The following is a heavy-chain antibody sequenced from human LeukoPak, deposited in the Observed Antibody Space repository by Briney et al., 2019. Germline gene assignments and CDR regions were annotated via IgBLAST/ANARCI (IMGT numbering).Heavy chain of an antibody. D-gene: IGHD6-13*01. V-gene: IGHV4-59*01. CDR3: ARDRGDHAAAAGCNWFDP. CDR1: GGSISSYY. CDR2: LYYSGST. J-gene: IGHJ5*02. Sequence: SETLSLTCTVSGGSISSYYWSWIRQPPGKGLEWIGYLYYSGSTNYSPSLKSRVTISVDTSKNQFSLKLSSVTAADTAVYYCARDRGDHAAAAGCNWFDPWGQGTLVTVSS.